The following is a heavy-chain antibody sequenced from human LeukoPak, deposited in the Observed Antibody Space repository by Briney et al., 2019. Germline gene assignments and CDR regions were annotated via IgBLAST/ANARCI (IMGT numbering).Heavy chain of an antibody. V-gene: IGHV1-2*02. Sequence: ASVKVSCKASGYTFTGYYMHWVRQAPGQGLEWMGWVNPNSGGTNYAQKFQGRVTMTRDTSISTAYMELSRLRPDDTAVYHCARVNSIFGVVNWFDPWGQGTLVTVSS. CDR2: VNPNSGGT. J-gene: IGHJ5*02. CDR3: ARVNSIFGVVNWFDP. D-gene: IGHD3-3*01. CDR1: GYTFTGYY.